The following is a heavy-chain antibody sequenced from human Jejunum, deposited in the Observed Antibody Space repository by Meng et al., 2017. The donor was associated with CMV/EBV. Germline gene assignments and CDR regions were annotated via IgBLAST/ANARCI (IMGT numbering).Heavy chain of an antibody. Sequence: ITLRGLGPTWGKPTQRRTLPLRHSGFSPTPDGVGVGWIRQSPGKALEWLALIYWEDDKNYSPPLTSRLTVMKDAPKNQVVLIMTNMDTVDTGTYYCAYRRGGGSGWNWFGPWGQGTLVTVSS. D-gene: IGHD6-19*01. J-gene: IGHJ5*02. CDR2: IYWEDDK. CDR1: GFSPTPDGVG. CDR3: AYRRGGGSGWNWFGP. V-gene: IGHV2-5*02.